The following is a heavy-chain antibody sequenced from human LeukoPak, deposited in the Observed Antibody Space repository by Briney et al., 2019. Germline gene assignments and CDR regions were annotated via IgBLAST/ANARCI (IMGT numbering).Heavy chain of an antibody. V-gene: IGHV3-48*01. CDR1: GFTFSSYS. D-gene: IGHD3-22*01. CDR2: ISSSSGTI. J-gene: IGHJ4*02. CDR3: AREVVKAYYFDY. Sequence: PGGSLRLSCAASGFTFSSYSMNWVRQAPGKGLEWVSYISSSSGTIYYADSVKGRFTISRDNAKNSLYLQMNSLRAEDTAVYYCAREVVKAYYFDYWGQGTLVTVSS.